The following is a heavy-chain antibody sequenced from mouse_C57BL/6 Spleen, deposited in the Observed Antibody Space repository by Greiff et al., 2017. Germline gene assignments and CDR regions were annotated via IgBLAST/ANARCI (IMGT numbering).Heavy chain of an antibody. J-gene: IGHJ4*01. D-gene: IGHD2-10*01. V-gene: IGHV1-26*01. Sequence: EVQLQQSGPELVKPGASVKISCKASGYTFTDYYMNWVKQSHGKSLEWIGDINPNNGGTSYNQKFKGKATLTVDKSSSTAYMELRSLTSDDSAVYYCARSYYDAMDYWGQGTSVTVSS. CDR3: ARSYYDAMDY. CDR2: INPNNGGT. CDR1: GYTFTDYY.